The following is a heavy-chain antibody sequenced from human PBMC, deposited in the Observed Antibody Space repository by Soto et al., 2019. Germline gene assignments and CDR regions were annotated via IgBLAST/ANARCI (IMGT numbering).Heavy chain of an antibody. CDR2: IKSKTDGGTT. D-gene: IGHD1-26*01. CDR1: GFTFSNAW. V-gene: IGHV3-15*01. J-gene: IGHJ3*02. CDR3: TTEWELLSDAFDI. Sequence: GESLKISCAASGFTFSNAWMSWVRQAPGKGLEWVGRIKSKTDGGTTDYAAPVKGRFTISRDDSKNTLYLQMNSLKTEDTAVYYCTTEWELLSDAFDIWGQGTMVTVSS.